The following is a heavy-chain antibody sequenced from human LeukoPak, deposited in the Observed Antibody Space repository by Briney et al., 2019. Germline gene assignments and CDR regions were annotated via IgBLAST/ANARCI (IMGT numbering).Heavy chain of an antibody. CDR3: ARDEYYYDSSLYFQH. J-gene: IGHJ1*01. CDR2: ISSSSSYI. CDR1: GFTFSSYS. V-gene: IGHV3-21*01. D-gene: IGHD3-22*01. Sequence: GXXLRLSCAASGFTFSSYSMNWVRQAPGKGLEWVSSISSSSSYIYYADSVKGRFTISRDNAKNSLYMQMNSLRAEDTAVYYCARDEYYYDSSLYFQHWGQGTLVTVSS.